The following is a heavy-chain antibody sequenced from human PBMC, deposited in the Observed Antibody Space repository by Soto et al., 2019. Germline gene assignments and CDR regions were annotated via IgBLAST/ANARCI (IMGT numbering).Heavy chain of an antibody. V-gene: IGHV4-39*01. J-gene: IGHJ4*02. Sequence: TLSLTCTVSGGSISSSSYYWGWIRQPPGKGLEWIGSIYYSGSTYYNPSLKSRVTISVDTSKNQFSLKLSSVTAADTAVYYCARVLPSARRDYWGQGTLVTVSS. CDR2: IYYSGST. D-gene: IGHD3-3*01. CDR3: ARVLPSARRDY. CDR1: GGSISSSSYY.